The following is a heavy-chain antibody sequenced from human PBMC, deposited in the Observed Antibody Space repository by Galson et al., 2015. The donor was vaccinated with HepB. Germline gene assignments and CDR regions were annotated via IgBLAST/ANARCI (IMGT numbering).Heavy chain of an antibody. J-gene: IGHJ6*03. CDR2: ISSSGSTI. V-gene: IGHV3-11*01. CDR3: ARGWRWPPRSRGMDV. D-gene: IGHD5-24*01. Sequence: SLRLSCAASGFTFSDYYMSWIRQAPGKGLEWVSYISSSGSTIYYADSVKGRFTISRDDAKNSLYLQMNSLRAEDTAVYYCARGWRWPPRSRGMDVWGKGTTVTVSS. CDR1: GFTFSDYY.